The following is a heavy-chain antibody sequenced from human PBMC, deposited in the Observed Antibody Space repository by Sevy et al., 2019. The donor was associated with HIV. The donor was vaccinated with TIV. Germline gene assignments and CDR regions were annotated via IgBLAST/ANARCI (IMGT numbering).Heavy chain of an antibody. Sequence: GGSLRLSCAASGFTFSIYSMNWVRQAPGKGLEWVSSISSSSSYIYYADSVKGRFTISRDNAKNSLYLQMNSLGAEDTAVYYCARVSYYDSRGYFDYWGQGTLVTVSS. CDR3: ARVSYYDSRGYFDY. J-gene: IGHJ4*02. CDR2: ISSSSSYI. CDR1: GFTFSIYS. V-gene: IGHV3-21*01. D-gene: IGHD3-22*01.